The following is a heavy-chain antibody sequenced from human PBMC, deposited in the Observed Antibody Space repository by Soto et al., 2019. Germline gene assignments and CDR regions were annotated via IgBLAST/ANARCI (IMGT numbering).Heavy chain of an antibody. V-gene: IGHV3-48*01. J-gene: IGHJ6*03. Sequence: GGSLRLSCAASGFTFSSYSMNWVRQAPGKGLEWVSYISSSSSTIYYADSVKGRFTISRDNAKNSLYLQMNSLRAEDTAVYYCASTCSSTSCYYPPPYYYYYMDVWGKGTTVTVSS. CDR3: ASTCSSTSCYYPPPYYYYYMDV. CDR2: ISSSSSTI. D-gene: IGHD2-2*01. CDR1: GFTFSSYS.